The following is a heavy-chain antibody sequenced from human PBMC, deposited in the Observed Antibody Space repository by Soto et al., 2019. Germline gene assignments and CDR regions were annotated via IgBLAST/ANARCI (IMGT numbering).Heavy chain of an antibody. V-gene: IGHV5-51*01. CDR2: IYPGDSDT. J-gene: IGHJ6*02. Sequence: GESLKISCKGSGYSFSSYWIAWVRQMPGKDLEWMGIIYPGDSDTRYSPSFQGQVTISADKSLRTAYLQWTSLKASDTALYYCARTRSFTLGFYYDGMDVSGQGTTVTVS. D-gene: IGHD6-6*01. CDR3: ARTRSFTLGFYYDGMDV. CDR1: GYSFSSYW.